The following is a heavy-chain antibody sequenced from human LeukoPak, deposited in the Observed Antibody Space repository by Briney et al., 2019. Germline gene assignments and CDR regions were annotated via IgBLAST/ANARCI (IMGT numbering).Heavy chain of an antibody. Sequence: GGSLRLSCAASGFSFSSYAMHWVRQAPGKGLEWVAVISYDGSNEYYADSLKGRFTISRDNSKNTLYLQMNSLRTEDTAVYYCARGRDYSSSSSYFDYWGQGTLVTVSS. CDR1: GFSFSSYA. D-gene: IGHD6-6*01. J-gene: IGHJ4*02. V-gene: IGHV3-30*04. CDR2: ISYDGSNE. CDR3: ARGRDYSSSSSYFDY.